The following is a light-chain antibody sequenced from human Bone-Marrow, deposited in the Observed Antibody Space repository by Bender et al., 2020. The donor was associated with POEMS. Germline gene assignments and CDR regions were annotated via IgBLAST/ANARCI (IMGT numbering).Light chain of an antibody. Sequence: QSVLTQPPSASGTPGQRVTISCSGTSSDVGSYNLVSWYQHHPGKAPKVVIYEVNKWPSGVSNRFSGSKSGNTASLTISGLQAEDEADYYCCSYARSSTLVFGGGTKLTVL. CDR1: SSDVGSYNL. CDR3: CSYARSSTLV. J-gene: IGLJ3*02. CDR2: EVN. V-gene: IGLV2-23*02.